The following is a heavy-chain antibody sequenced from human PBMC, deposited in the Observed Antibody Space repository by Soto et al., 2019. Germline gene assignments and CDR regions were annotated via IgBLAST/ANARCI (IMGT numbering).Heavy chain of an antibody. V-gene: IGHV1-69*01. Sequence: QVQLVQSGAEVKKPGSSVKFSCKASGGTFSSYAISWVRQAPGQGLEWMGGIIPIFGTANYAQKCQGRVTITADESTSRAYMELSSLRSEDTAVYYCARARSGGNSGSWFDPWVQGTMVTVSS. CDR3: ARARSGGNSGSWFDP. J-gene: IGHJ5*02. CDR2: IIPIFGTA. CDR1: GGTFSSYA. D-gene: IGHD2-21*02.